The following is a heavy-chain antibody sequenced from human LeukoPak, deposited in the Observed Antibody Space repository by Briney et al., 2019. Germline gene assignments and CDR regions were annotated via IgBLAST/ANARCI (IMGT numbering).Heavy chain of an antibody. CDR3: ARGVAVGAFDI. Sequence: MGWINPNSGGTNYAQKFQGRVTMTRDTSISTAYMELSRLRSDDTAVYYCARGVAVGAFDIWGQGTMVTVSS. V-gene: IGHV1-2*02. CDR2: INPNSGGT. D-gene: IGHD3-3*01. J-gene: IGHJ3*02.